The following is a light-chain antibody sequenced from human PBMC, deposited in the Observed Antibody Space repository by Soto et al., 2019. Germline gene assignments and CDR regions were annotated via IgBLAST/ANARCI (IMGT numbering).Light chain of an antibody. V-gene: IGKV1-5*01. CDR3: QLYNYY. Sequence: DIPMTQSPSTLSASVGDRVIITCRTSESFNTWVAWYQQKPGRAPKLLIYDASRLESGVPSRFSGSGSRTEFTLTISSLQPDDFATYYCQLYNYYFGPGTKVDIK. J-gene: IGKJ3*01. CDR2: DAS. CDR1: ESFNTW.